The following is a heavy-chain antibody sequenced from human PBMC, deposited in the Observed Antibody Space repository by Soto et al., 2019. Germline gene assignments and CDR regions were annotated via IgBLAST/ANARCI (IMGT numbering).Heavy chain of an antibody. V-gene: IGHV4-39*01. J-gene: IGHJ5*02. CDR2: IYDSGST. Sequence: QLQRQESGPVLVKPSEPLSLTCTDSGGSIRSSSYYWGGIRQPPGKGLEWIGRIYDSGSTYYNPSHKSRVTISVDTSTNQFSLKLSSGTAADTAVYYCGRSSGSAAGPNWFDPWGQGTLVTVSS. CDR1: GGSIRSSSYY. D-gene: IGHD6-13*01. CDR3: GRSSGSAAGPNWFDP.